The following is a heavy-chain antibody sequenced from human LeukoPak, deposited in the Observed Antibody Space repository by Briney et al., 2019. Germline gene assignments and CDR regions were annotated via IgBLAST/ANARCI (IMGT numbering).Heavy chain of an antibody. Sequence: SETLSLTCTVSGGSISSYYWSWIRQPPGKGLEWIGYIYYSGSTNYNPSLKSRVTISVHTSKNQFSLRLSSVTAADTAVYYCAREDYCSGGSCYSGYFQHWGQGTLVTVSS. J-gene: IGHJ1*01. D-gene: IGHD2-15*01. CDR3: AREDYCSGGSCYSGYFQH. V-gene: IGHV4-59*01. CDR1: GGSISSYY. CDR2: IYYSGST.